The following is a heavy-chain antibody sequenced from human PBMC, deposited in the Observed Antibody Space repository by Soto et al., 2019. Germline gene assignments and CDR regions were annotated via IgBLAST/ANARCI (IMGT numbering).Heavy chain of an antibody. CDR1: GGTFSSYA. CDR2: IIPIFGTA. V-gene: IGHV1-69*13. J-gene: IGHJ4*02. Sequence: GASVKVSCKASGGTFSSYAISWVRQAPGQGLEWMGGIIPIFGTANYAQKFQGRVTITADESTSTAYMELSSLRSEDTAVYYCARDYGGTYRSGGSCYLSECEYYFDYWGQGTLVTVSS. D-gene: IGHD2-15*01. CDR3: ARDYGGTYRSGGSCYLSECEYYFDY.